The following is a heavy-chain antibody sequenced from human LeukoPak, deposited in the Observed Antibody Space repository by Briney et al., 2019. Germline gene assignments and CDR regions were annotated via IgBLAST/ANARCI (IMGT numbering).Heavy chain of an antibody. V-gene: IGHV1-24*01. J-gene: IGHJ5*02. CDR1: GYTLTELS. D-gene: IGHD1-26*01. Sequence: ASVKVSCKVSGYTLTELSMHWVRQAPGKGLEWMGGFDPEDGETIYAQKFQGRVTMTEDTSTDTAYMELSSLRSDDTAVYYCARIVGATIIHNWFDPWGQGTLVTVSS. CDR3: ARIVGATIIHNWFDP. CDR2: FDPEDGET.